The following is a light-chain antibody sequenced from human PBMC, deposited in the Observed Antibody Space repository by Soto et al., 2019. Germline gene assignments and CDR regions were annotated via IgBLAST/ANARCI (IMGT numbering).Light chain of an antibody. J-gene: IGLJ3*02. Sequence: QSVLTQPASVSGSPGQSITISCTGTSSDVGGYNHVSWYRQHPGKAPKLIIYEVRNRPSGVSNRLSGSKSGNTASLTISGLQADDEADYYCCSYTSSSIRVFGGGTK. CDR2: EVR. V-gene: IGLV2-14*01. CDR3: CSYTSSSIRV. CDR1: SSDVGGYNH.